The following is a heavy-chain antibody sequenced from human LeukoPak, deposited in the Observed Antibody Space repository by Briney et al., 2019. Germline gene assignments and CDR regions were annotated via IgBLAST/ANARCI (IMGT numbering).Heavy chain of an antibody. J-gene: IGHJ4*02. CDR3: ARGGPYSGIDY. D-gene: IGHD1-26*01. CDR2: IYYSGST. CDR1: GGSISSSSYY. Sequence: SETLSLTCTVSGGSISSSSYYWSWIRQPPGKGLEWIGYIYYSGSTNYNPSLKSRVTISVDTSKNQFSLKLSSVTAADTAVYYCARGGPYSGIDYWGQGTLVTVSS. V-gene: IGHV4-61*01.